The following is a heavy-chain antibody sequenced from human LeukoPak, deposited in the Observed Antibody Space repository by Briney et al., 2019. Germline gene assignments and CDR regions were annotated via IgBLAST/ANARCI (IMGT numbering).Heavy chain of an antibody. CDR3: TGFETSGPDAFDI. D-gene: IGHD5-12*01. V-gene: IGHV3-15*01. J-gene: IGHJ3*02. Sequence: KPGGSLRLSCAASGFTFSKAWMSWVRQAPGKGLEWVGRIKTKTDGVTTDYAAPVKGRFTISRGDSKNTLYLQMNSLKTEDTAVYFCTGFETSGPDAFDIWGRGTMVTVSS. CDR1: GFTFSKAW. CDR2: IKTKTDGVTT.